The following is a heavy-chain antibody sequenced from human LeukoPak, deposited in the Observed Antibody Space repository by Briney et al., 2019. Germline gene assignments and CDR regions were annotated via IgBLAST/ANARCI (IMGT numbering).Heavy chain of an antibody. Sequence: GASVKVSCKASGGTFSNYAFNWVRQAPGQGLEWMGRIIPIFGTANYAQKFQGRVTFTTDESTSTAYMELSSQRPDDTAVYYCARGLTMVQSDFYYYYMDVWGKGIPVTVSS. CDR1: GGTFSNYA. CDR2: IIPIFGTA. J-gene: IGHJ6*03. V-gene: IGHV1-69*05. CDR3: ARGLTMVQSDFYYYYMDV. D-gene: IGHD3-10*01.